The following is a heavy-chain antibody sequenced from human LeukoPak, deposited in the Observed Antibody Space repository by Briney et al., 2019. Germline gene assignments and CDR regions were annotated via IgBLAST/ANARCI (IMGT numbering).Heavy chain of an antibody. CDR3: ARDLDYRDY. CDR2: IKQDGSEK. J-gene: IGHJ4*02. V-gene: IGHV3-7*01. Sequence: PGGSLRLSCAASGFTFSSYWVSWVRQAPGKGLEWVANIKQDGSEKYYVDSVKGRFTISRDNAKNSLYLQMNSLRDEDTAVYYCARDLDYRDYRGQGTLVSVSS. CDR1: GFTFSSYW. D-gene: IGHD4-11*01.